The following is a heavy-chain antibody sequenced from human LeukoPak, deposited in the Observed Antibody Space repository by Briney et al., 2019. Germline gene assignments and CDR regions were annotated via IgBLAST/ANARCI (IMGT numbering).Heavy chain of an antibody. CDR3: ARTPGIAVAGTGYFDY. J-gene: IGHJ4*02. D-gene: IGHD6-19*01. Sequence: IYTDGSTYYADSVKGRFTISRDNSKNTVYLQMNSLRAEDTAVYYCARTPGIAVAGTGYFDYWGQGTLVTVSS. V-gene: IGHV3-53*01. CDR2: IYTDGST.